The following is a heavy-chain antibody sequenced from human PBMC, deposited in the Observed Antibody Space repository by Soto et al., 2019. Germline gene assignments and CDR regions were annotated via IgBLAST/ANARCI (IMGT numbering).Heavy chain of an antibody. J-gene: IGHJ6*02. V-gene: IGHV4-39*01. CDR3: ARLGGELLWFGESRYYYGMDV. CDR2: IYYSGST. CDR1: GGSISSSSYY. Sequence: SETLSLTCTVSGGSISSSSYYWGWIRQPPGKGLEWIGSIYYSGSTYYNPSLKSRVTISVDTSKNQFSLKLSSVTAADTAVYYCARLGGELLWFGESRYYYGMDVWGQGTTVTVSS. D-gene: IGHD3-10*01.